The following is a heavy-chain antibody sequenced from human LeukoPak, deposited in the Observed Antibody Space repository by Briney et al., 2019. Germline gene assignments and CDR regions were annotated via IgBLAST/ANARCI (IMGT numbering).Heavy chain of an antibody. CDR2: INAGNGNT. V-gene: IGHV1-3*01. Sequence: ASVKVSCKASGYSFTSYVIHWVRQASGQRLEWMGWINAGNGNTKYSQKFQDRVTITRDTSATTAYMELSSLRSEDTAVYYCARSWGYTSGWFDFWGQGTLVTVSS. D-gene: IGHD6-25*01. CDR1: GYSFTSYV. CDR3: ARSWGYTSGWFDF. J-gene: IGHJ4*02.